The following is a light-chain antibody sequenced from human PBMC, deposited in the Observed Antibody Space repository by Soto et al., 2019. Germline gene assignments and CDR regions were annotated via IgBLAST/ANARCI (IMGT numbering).Light chain of an antibody. J-gene: IGKJ1*01. V-gene: IGKV1-5*01. Sequence: DIQMTQSPSTLSASVGDRVTITCRASQSISNWLAWYQQKPGKAPKLLIYDASSLDTGVPSRFSGSGSGTDFTLTISSLQPDDFAIYYCQQYNSYPWTFGQGTKVEIK. CDR1: QSISNW. CDR2: DAS. CDR3: QQYNSYPWT.